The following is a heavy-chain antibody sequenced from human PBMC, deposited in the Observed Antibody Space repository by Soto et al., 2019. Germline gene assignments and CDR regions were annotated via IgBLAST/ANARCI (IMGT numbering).Heavy chain of an antibody. V-gene: IGHV1-18*01. Sequence: ASAKASLTATCYKFSRYALSWVRQAPGQGLEWLGWISGDSGNIKYVQSLQDRVSMTTDTSASTAYMRLTSLRSEDTAVYYCARRKNAFHIWG. CDR3: ARRKNAFHI. J-gene: IGHJ3*02. CDR2: ISGDSGNI. CDR1: CYKFSRYA.